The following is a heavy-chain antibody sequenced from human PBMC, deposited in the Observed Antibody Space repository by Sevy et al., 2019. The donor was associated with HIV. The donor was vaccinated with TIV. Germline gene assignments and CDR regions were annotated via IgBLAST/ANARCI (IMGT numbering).Heavy chain of an antibody. D-gene: IGHD2-15*01. J-gene: IGHJ4*02. V-gene: IGHV1-3*01. Sequence: PSVKVSCKASGYSFTSYIMHWVRQAPGQRLEWIGWVNAGNGDTKYSQKFQGRVTITRDTSASTAYMELNSLRSEDTAVYYCAKDFCSGGSCYSAFVYWGQGTLVTVSS. CDR2: VNAGNGDT. CDR3: AKDFCSGGSCYSAFVY. CDR1: GYSFTSYI.